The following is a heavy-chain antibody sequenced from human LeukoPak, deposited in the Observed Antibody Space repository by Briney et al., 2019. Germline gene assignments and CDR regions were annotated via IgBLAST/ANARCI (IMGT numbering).Heavy chain of an antibody. CDR3: AKDSGDILTDNDWFDP. Sequence: PGGSLRLSCAASGFTFSSYGMHWVRQAPGKGLEWVAVISYDGSNKYYADSVKGRFTISRDNSKNTLYLQMNSLRAEDTAVYYCAKDSGDILTDNDWFDPWGQGTLVTVSS. D-gene: IGHD3-9*01. CDR1: GFTFSSYG. J-gene: IGHJ5*02. V-gene: IGHV3-30*18. CDR2: ISYDGSNK.